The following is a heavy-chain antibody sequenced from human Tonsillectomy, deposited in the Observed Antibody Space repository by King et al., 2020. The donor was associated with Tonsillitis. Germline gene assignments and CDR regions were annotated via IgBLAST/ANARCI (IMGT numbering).Heavy chain of an antibody. Sequence: QLVQSGAEVKKPGASVKVSCKASGYTFSSYGISWLRQAPGQGLECMGWISAYNGDTNYGQKFHGRVTMTTDTSTSTAYMELGGLRSYDAAVYFCARDPLLYYDTSGQSAFDIWGQGTMVTVSS. V-gene: IGHV1-18*01. J-gene: IGHJ3*02. CDR2: ISAYNGDT. D-gene: IGHD3-22*01. CDR1: GYTFSSYG. CDR3: ARDPLLYYDTSGQSAFDI.